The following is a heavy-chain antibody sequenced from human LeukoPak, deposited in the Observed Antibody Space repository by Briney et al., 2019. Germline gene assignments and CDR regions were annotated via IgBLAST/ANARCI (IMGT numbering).Heavy chain of an antibody. J-gene: IGHJ6*02. CDR2: IGTAGDT. D-gene: IGHD2/OR15-2a*01. CDR3: ARGFGRNLYYYYGMDV. CDR1: GFTFSSYD. Sequence: GGSLRLSCAAYGFTFSSYDMHWVRQATGKGMEWVSAIGTAGDTYYPGSVKGRFTISRENAKNSLYLQMNSLRAGDTAVYYCARGFGRNLYYYYGMDVWGQGTTVTVSS. V-gene: IGHV3-13*01.